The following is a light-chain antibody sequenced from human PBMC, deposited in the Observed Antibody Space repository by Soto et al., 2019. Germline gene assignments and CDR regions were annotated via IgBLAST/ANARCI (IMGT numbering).Light chain of an antibody. Sequence: QSALAQPPSASGSPGQSVTISCTGTSSDVGGYNYVSWYQQIPGTAPKLVLYGNNIRPSGVPDRFSGSRSGSSASLAITGLQAEDEADYYCQSYDSSLTGSVFGTGTKVTVL. CDR2: GNN. J-gene: IGLJ1*01. CDR3: QSYDSSLTGSV. V-gene: IGLV1-40*01. CDR1: SSDVGGYNY.